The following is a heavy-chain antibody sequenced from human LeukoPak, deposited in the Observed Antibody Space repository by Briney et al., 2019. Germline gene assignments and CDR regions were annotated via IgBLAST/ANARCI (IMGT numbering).Heavy chain of an antibody. CDR1: GGSISSYY. Sequence: SETLSLTSTVSGGSISSYYWSWIRQPAGKGLEWIGRIYTSGSTNYNPSLKSRVTMSVDTSKNQFSLKLSSVTAADTAVYYCARGLSGIAVAGVFDYWGQGTLVTVSS. V-gene: IGHV4-4*07. CDR2: IYTSGST. J-gene: IGHJ4*02. CDR3: ARGLSGIAVAGVFDY. D-gene: IGHD6-19*01.